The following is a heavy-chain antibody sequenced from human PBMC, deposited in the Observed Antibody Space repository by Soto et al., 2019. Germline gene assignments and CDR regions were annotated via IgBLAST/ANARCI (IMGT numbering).Heavy chain of an antibody. CDR3: ARQRTSVVTQAYFDV. CDR1: GGSISSRGYY. CDR2: IYYSWST. J-gene: IGHJ4*02. V-gene: IGHV4-39*01. D-gene: IGHD2-21*02. Sequence: SVTCAVTGGSISSRGYYWGWIRQPPWNGLEWIWSIYYSWSTYDNPSLRSRVAMSIDTSKDQFSLKLKSVTAADTALYFCARQRTSVVTQAYFDVWGPGSLVTVSS.